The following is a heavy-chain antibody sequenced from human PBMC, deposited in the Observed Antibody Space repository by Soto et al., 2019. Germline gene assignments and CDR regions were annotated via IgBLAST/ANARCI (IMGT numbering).Heavy chain of an antibody. D-gene: IGHD6-13*01. CDR1: GGTFSSYT. CDR2: IIPILGIA. J-gene: IGHJ4*02. Sequence: QVQLVQSGAEVKKPGSSVKVSCKASGGTFSSYTISWVRQAPGQGLEWMGRIIPILGIANYAQKFQGRVTITADKSASTAYMQLSSLRSEDTAVYYCASMYSSLDYWGQGTLVTVSS. CDR3: ASMYSSLDY. V-gene: IGHV1-69*02.